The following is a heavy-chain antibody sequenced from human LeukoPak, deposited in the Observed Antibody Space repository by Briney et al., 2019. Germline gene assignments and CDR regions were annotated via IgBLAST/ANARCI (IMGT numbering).Heavy chain of an antibody. V-gene: IGHV3-7*01. CDR3: GRNVNAFDI. CDR1: GFTFNSYW. CDR2: TNQHGTQN. Sequence: PGGSLRLSCTASGFTFNSYWMTWVRQAPGKGLEWVANTNQHGTQNYYVDSVKGRFTISRDNAENSLYLQMSSLRDEDTAVYYCGRNVNAFDIWGRGTMVTVSS. J-gene: IGHJ3*02.